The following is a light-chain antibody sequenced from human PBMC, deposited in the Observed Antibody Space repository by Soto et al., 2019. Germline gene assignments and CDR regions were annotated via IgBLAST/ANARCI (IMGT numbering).Light chain of an antibody. CDR1: QSVSSSY. J-gene: IGKJ1*01. Sequence: EIVLTQSPVTLSLSPGERATLSCRASQSVSSSYLAGYKQKPGQAPRPLIYGASSRATGIPDRFSGSGSGTDFTLTISRLEPEDFAVYYCQQYGSSRTFGQGTKVDIK. CDR2: GAS. CDR3: QQYGSSRT. V-gene: IGKV3-20*01.